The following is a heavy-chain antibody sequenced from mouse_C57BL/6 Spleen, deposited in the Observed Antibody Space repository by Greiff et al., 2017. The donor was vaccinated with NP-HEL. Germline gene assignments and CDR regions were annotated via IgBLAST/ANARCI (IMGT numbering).Heavy chain of an antibody. CDR2: ISSGGSYT. V-gene: IGHV5-6*01. CDR3: ARHEDYGSSYRPWFAY. D-gene: IGHD1-1*01. CDR1: GFTFSSYG. Sequence: EVMLVESGGDLVKPGGSLKLSCAASGFTFSSYGMSWVRQTPDKRLEWVATISSGGSYTYYPDSVKGRFTISRDNAKNTLYLQMSSLKAEGTAMYYCARHEDYGSSYRPWFAYWGQGTLVTVSA. J-gene: IGHJ3*01.